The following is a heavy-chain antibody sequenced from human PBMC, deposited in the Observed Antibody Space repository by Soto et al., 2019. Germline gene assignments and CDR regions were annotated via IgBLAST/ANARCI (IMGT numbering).Heavy chain of an antibody. V-gene: IGHV3-23*01. J-gene: IGHJ3*02. CDR2: ISGSGGST. CDR1: GFTFSSYG. D-gene: IGHD6-19*01. Sequence: PGGSRRLSWPASGFTFSSYGMSWVRQAPGKGLEWVSAISGSGGSTYYADSVKGRFTISRDNSKNTLYLQMNSLRAEDTAVYYCAKDISGWYGVVAFDIWGQGTMVTVSS. CDR3: AKDISGWYGVVAFDI.